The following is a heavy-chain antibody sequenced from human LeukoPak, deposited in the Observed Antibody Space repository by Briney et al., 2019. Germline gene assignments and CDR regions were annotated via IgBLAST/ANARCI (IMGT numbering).Heavy chain of an antibody. V-gene: IGHV3-7*01. J-gene: IGHJ5*02. D-gene: IGHD2-2*02. Sequence: GGSLRLSCAASGFTFSNYWMSWVRQAPGKGLEWVANIKQDGSEKYYVDSVKDRFTISRDNAKNSLYLQMNNLRAEDTAVYYCAREGYCSSTSCYIPLGWFDPWGQGTLVTVSS. CDR2: IKQDGSEK. CDR1: GFTFSNYW. CDR3: AREGYCSSTSCYIPLGWFDP.